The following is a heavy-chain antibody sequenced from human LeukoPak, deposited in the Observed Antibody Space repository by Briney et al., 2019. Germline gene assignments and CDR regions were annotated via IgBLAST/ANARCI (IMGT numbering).Heavy chain of an antibody. V-gene: IGHV1-18*01. CDR2: ISTYNGNT. CDR3: ARKYCTNGVCPLDY. CDR1: GYTFTTYG. J-gene: IGHJ4*02. D-gene: IGHD2-8*01. Sequence: ASVKVSCKASGYTFTTYGTSWVRQAPGQGLEWMGWISTYNGNTNYVQKLQGRVTMATDTSTSTAYMELRGLRSDDTAVYYCARKYCTNGVCPLDYWGQGTLVTVSS.